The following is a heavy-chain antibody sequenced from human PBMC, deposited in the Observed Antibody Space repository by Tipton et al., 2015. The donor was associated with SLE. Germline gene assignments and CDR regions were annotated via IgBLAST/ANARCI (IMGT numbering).Heavy chain of an antibody. J-gene: IGHJ4*02. Sequence: SLRLSCTASGFTFTSYAMNWVRQAPGKGLEWVSIIYSGDSSTYHTDSVKGRFTISRDNSKNTLYLQMNSLRAEDTAVYYCAKGQNTYGTLHYFDYWGPGTLVTVSS. V-gene: IGHV3-23*03. D-gene: IGHD5-18*01. CDR2: IYSGDSST. CDR3: AKGQNTYGTLHYFDY. CDR1: GFTFTSYA.